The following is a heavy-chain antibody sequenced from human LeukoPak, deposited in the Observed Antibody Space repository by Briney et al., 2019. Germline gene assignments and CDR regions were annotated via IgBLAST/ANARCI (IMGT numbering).Heavy chain of an antibody. CDR1: GGTFSSYA. Sequence: GASVKVSCKASGGTFSSYAISWVRQAPGQGLEWMGGIIPIFGTANYAQKFQGRVTITADESTSTAYMELSSLRSEDTAVYYCARVPGIAAAGIEEAAFDIWGQGTMVTVSS. J-gene: IGHJ3*02. CDR2: IIPIFGTA. V-gene: IGHV1-69*13. CDR3: ARVPGIAAAGIEEAAFDI. D-gene: IGHD6-13*01.